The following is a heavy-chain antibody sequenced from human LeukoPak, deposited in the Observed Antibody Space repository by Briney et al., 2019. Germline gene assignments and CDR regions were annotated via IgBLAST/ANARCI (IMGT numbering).Heavy chain of an antibody. J-gene: IGHJ4*02. CDR3: ARGGEPYFDY. D-gene: IGHD1-26*01. Sequence: PSETLSLTCSASGGSLSGHYWSWIRQPPGKGLQWIGYIYYSGTINYNPSLKSRVTISVDTSKNHFSLKLRFVSAADSAVYYCARGGEPYFDYWGQGNLVTVSS. CDR1: GGSLSGHY. V-gene: IGHV4-59*11. CDR2: IYYSGTI.